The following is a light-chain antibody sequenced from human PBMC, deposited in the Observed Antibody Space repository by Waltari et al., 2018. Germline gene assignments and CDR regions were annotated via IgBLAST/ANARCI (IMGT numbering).Light chain of an antibody. Sequence: ISTWLARYQQRTGKAPKALIYKASSLERGVPARLSGSGSGTGFTLTISSPQPDDFATYYCKQYSDYSSNFGQGTRREIK. V-gene: IGKV1-5*03. CDR3: KQYSDYSSN. CDR1: ISTW. J-gene: IGKJ5*01. CDR2: KAS.